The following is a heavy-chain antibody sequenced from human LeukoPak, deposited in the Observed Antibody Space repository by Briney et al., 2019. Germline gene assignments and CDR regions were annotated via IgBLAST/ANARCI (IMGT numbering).Heavy chain of an antibody. CDR2: LYNSGST. D-gene: IGHD5-12*01. J-gene: IGHJ3*02. V-gene: IGHV3-53*01. Sequence: GGSLRLSCVVSGFTVSSNYMSWVRQDPGKGLEWASVLYNSGSTHYADSVKGRFTISRDNSKNTLYLQMNSLRAEDTAVYYCATLARYAFDIWGQGTMVTVSS. CDR1: GFTVSSNY. CDR3: ATLARYAFDI.